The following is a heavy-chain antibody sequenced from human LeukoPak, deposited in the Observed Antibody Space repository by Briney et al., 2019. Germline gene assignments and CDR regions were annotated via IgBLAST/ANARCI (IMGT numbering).Heavy chain of an antibody. CDR1: GGSISSYY. V-gene: IGHV4-59*01. Sequence: SETLSLTCTVSGGSISSYYWGWIRQPPGKGLEWIGYISYSGSTNYNPSLKSRVTISVDTSKNQFSLKLSSVTAADTAVYYCARGRGYSYGYRGYYFDYWGQGTLVTVSS. J-gene: IGHJ4*02. D-gene: IGHD5-18*01. CDR2: ISYSGST. CDR3: ARGRGYSYGYRGYYFDY.